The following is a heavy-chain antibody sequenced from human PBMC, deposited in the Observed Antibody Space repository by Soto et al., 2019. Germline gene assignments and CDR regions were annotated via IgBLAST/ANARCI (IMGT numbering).Heavy chain of an antibody. D-gene: IGHD2-2*01. J-gene: IGHJ6*02. V-gene: IGHV3-48*03. CDR1: GFTFSSYE. CDR2: ISSSGSTI. CDR3: ARDNESADPFYYCYRMAV. Sequence: PRGSLRLSCAASGFTFSSYEMNWVRQAPGKGLEWVSYISSSGSTIYYADSVKGRFTISRDNAKNSLYLQMNSLRAEDTAVYYCARDNESADPFYYCYRMAVWGQGTTVTAP.